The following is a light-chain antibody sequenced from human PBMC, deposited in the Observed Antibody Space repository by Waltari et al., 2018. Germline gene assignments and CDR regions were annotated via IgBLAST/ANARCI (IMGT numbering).Light chain of an antibody. CDR3: SSYTSSSTLYV. CDR1: IRDVGGSNY. V-gene: IGLV2-14*03. CDR2: DVS. Sequence: QSALTQPASVSRSPAQSITISCTGTIRDVGGSNYVPWYQQHPGKAPKLMVYDVSNRPSGVSNRFSGSKSGNTASLTISGLQAEDEADYYCSSYTSSSTLYVFGTGTKVTVL. J-gene: IGLJ1*01.